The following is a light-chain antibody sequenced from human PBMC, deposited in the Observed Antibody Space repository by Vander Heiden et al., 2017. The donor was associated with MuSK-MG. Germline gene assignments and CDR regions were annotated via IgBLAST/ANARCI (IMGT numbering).Light chain of an antibody. J-gene: IGKJ3*01. CDR3: QQLNSYPRKGFT. CDR2: AAS. CDR1: QGISSY. Sequence: DIQLTQSPSFLSASVGDRVTITCRASQGISSYLAWYQQKPGKAPKLLIYAASTLQSGVPSRFSGSGSGTEFTLTISSLQPEDFATYYCQQLNSYPRKGFTFGPGTKVDIK. V-gene: IGKV1-9*01.